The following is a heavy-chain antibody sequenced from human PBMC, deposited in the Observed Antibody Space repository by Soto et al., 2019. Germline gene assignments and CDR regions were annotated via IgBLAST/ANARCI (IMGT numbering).Heavy chain of an antibody. Sequence: ASVKVSCKASGYTFTNYYMHWVRQAPGQGLEWMGIINPSGGSTSYAQKFQGRVTMTRDTSTSTVYMELSSLRSEDTAVYYCARARRVSMIVVVTRAPDAFDIWGQGTMVTVSS. V-gene: IGHV1-46*01. CDR3: ARARRVSMIVVVTRAPDAFDI. J-gene: IGHJ3*02. CDR1: GYTFTNYY. CDR2: INPSGGST. D-gene: IGHD3-22*01.